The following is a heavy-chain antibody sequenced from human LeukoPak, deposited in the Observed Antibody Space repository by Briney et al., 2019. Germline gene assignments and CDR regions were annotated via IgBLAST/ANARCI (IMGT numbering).Heavy chain of an antibody. D-gene: IGHD2-2*02. CDR1: GYSFTSYW. Sequence: GESLKISCKGSGYSFTSYWIGWVRQMPGKGLEWMGIIYPGDSDTRYSPSFQGQVTISVDKSISTAYLQWSSLKASDTAMYYCARGRSNRYCSSTSCYTEGAYFDYWGQGTLVTVSS. J-gene: IGHJ4*02. CDR3: ARGRSNRYCSSTSCYTEGAYFDY. CDR2: IYPGDSDT. V-gene: IGHV5-51*01.